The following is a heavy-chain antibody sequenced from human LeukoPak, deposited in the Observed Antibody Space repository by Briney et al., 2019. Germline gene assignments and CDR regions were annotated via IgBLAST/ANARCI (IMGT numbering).Heavy chain of an antibody. CDR2: MNPNSGNT. V-gene: IGHV1-8*01. CDR3: ARAGGSGYYFDY. Sequence: ASVKVSCKASGYTFTSYDINWVRQATGQGLEWMGWMNPNSGNTGYAQKFQGRVAMTRNTSISTAYMELSSLRSEDTAVYYCARAGGSGYYFDYWGQGTLVTVSS. J-gene: IGHJ4*02. CDR1: GYTFTSYD. D-gene: IGHD3-22*01.